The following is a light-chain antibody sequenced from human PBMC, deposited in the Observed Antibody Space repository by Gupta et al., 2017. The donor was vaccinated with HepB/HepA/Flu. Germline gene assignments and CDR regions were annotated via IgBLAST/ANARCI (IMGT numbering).Light chain of an antibody. CDR3: HEDGAAPWT. V-gene: IGKV1-27*01. CDR2: DAA. J-gene: IGKJ1*01. CDR1: QDVTNF. Sequence: DIQMTQSPSSLSASVGDRVTITCRASQDVTNFVAWYQQRPGKVPKLLTFDAAFLESGVPSRFSGGGSGTDFTLTISSLQPEDVAAYYCHEDGAAPWTFGQGTKVEI.